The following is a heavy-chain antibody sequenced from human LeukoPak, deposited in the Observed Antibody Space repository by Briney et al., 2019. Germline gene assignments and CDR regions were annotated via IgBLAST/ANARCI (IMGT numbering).Heavy chain of an antibody. Sequence: GGSLRLSCAASGFTFGSPWMHWVRQAPGKGLVWVSRINSDGSATAYADSVKGRFTISRDNAENTLYLQMNSLRAEDTAVYYCARDGDYYDSSGYLNWGQGTLVTVSS. V-gene: IGHV3-74*01. CDR2: INSDGSAT. CDR1: GFTFGSPW. J-gene: IGHJ4*02. CDR3: ARDGDYYDSSGYLN. D-gene: IGHD3-22*01.